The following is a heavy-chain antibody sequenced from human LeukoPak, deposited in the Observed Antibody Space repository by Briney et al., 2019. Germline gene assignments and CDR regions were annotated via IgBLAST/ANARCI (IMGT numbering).Heavy chain of an antibody. Sequence: ASVKVSCKASGYTFTGYYMHWVRQAPGQGLEWMGWINPNSGGTNYAQKFQGRVTMTRDTSISTAYMELSRLRSDDTAVYYCARVAERKYSSSWFHYWGQGTLVTVSS. D-gene: IGHD6-13*01. CDR3: ARVAERKYSSSWFHY. CDR1: GYTFTGYY. J-gene: IGHJ4*02. CDR2: INPNSGGT. V-gene: IGHV1-2*02.